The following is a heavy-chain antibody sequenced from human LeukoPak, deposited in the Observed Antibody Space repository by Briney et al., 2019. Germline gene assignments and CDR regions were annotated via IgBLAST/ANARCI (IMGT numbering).Heavy chain of an antibody. Sequence: SQTLSLTCTVSGGSISSGGYYWSWIRQPPGKGLEWIGYIYHSGSTYYNPSLKSRVTISVDRSKNQFSLKLSSVTAADTAVYYCARESIRAGWFDPWGQGTLVTVSS. V-gene: IGHV4-30-2*01. D-gene: IGHD2/OR15-2a*01. CDR3: ARESIRAGWFDP. J-gene: IGHJ5*02. CDR2: IYHSGST. CDR1: GGSISSGGYY.